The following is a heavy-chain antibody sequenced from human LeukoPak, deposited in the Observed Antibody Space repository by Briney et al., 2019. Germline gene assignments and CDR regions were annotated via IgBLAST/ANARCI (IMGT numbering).Heavy chain of an antibody. CDR3: AKVQGGFSFDY. D-gene: IGHD3-10*01. Sequence: GGSLRLSCAAPGFTFSSYAMSWVRQAPGKGLEWVSAISGSGGSTYYAASVKGRFTISRDNSKNTLYLQMNSLRAEDTAVYYCAKVQGGFSFDYWGQGTLVTVSS. V-gene: IGHV3-23*01. J-gene: IGHJ4*02. CDR1: GFTFSSYA. CDR2: ISGSGGST.